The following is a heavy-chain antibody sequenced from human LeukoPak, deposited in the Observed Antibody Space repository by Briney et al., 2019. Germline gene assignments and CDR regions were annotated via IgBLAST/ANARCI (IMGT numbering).Heavy chain of an antibody. J-gene: IGHJ4*02. CDR3: AKDRGLGTYYFDY. CDR2: ISYDGSNK. Sequence: GGSLRLSCAASGFTFSSYGMHWVRQAPGKGLEWVAVISYDGSNKYYADSVKGRFTISRDNSKNTLYLQMNSLRAEDTAVYYCAKDRGLGTYYFDYWGQGTLVTVSS. V-gene: IGHV3-30*18. CDR1: GFTFSSYG. D-gene: IGHD3-10*01.